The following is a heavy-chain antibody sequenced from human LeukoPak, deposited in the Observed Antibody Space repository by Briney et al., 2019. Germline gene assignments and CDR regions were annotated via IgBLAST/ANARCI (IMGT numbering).Heavy chain of an antibody. J-gene: IGHJ4*02. D-gene: IGHD6-13*01. V-gene: IGHV1-69*04. CDR1: GYTFTSYG. CDR3: AREDRYSSSWYYFDY. CDR2: IIPILGIA. Sequence: GASVKVSCKASGYTFTSYGISWVRQAPGQGLEWMGRIIPILGIANYAQKFQGRVTITADKSTSTAYMELSSLRSEDTAVYYCAREDRYSSSWYYFDYWGQGTLVTVSS.